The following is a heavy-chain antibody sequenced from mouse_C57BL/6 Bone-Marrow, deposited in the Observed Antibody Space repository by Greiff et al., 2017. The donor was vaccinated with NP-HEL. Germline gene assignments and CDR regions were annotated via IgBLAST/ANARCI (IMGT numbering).Heavy chain of an antibody. D-gene: IGHD1-1*01. CDR1: GYTFTSYW. CDR3: ARERDSYGSSPPFDY. J-gene: IGHJ2*01. V-gene: IGHV1-64*01. CDR2: IHPNSGST. Sequence: QIQLQQSGAELVKPGASVKLSCKASGYTFTSYWMHWVKQRPGQGLEWIGMIHPNSGSTNYNEKFKSKATLTVDKSSSTAYMQLSSLTSEDSAVYYGARERDSYGSSPPFDYWGQGTTLTVSS.